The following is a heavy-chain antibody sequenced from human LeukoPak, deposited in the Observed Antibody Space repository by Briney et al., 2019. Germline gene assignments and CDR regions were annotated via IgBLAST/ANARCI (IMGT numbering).Heavy chain of an antibody. J-gene: IGHJ4*02. D-gene: IGHD4-23*01. CDR1: GGSISSGDYY. Sequence: SQTLSLTCTVSGGSISSGDYYWSWIRQPPGKGLEWIGYIYYSGSTYYNPSLKSRVTISVDTSKNQFSLKLSSVTAADTAVYYCARDLLNEGNHLDYWGQGTPVTVSS. CDR3: ARDLLNEGNHLDY. CDR2: IYYSGST. V-gene: IGHV4-30-4*01.